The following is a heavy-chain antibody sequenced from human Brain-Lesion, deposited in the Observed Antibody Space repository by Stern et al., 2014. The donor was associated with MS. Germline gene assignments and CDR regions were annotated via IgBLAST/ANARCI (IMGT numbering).Heavy chain of an antibody. CDR1: GFTFSRYW. CDR2: IKEDGSEQ. J-gene: IGHJ6*02. Sequence: VQLLQSGGVLVQPGGSLKLSCAASGFTFSRYWMTWVRQAPGKGLEWGANIKEDGSEQYYVDSVKGRFTMSRDNAKNSLYLQMNSLRAEDTAVYYCARRVLVAMGGYPKTLDVWGRGTTVTVSS. V-gene: IGHV3-7*01. CDR3: ARRVLVAMGGYPKTLDV. D-gene: IGHD2-2*01.